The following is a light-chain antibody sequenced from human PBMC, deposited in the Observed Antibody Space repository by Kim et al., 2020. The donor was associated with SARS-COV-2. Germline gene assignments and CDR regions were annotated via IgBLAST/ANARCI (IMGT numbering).Light chain of an antibody. J-gene: IGKJ1*01. CDR2: GAS. CDR1: QTVVSNY. Sequence: SPGERATLSCRASQTVVSNYIAWYQHKPGQAPRLLIFGASTRATGIPDRFSGSGSGTDFTLIISRLEPEDFALYFCQQYGTSPRTFGQGTKVDIK. CDR3: QQYGTSPRT. V-gene: IGKV3-20*01.